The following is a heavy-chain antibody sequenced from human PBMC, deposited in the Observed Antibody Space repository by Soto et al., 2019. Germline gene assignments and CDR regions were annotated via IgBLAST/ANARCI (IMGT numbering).Heavy chain of an antibody. V-gene: IGHV5-51*01. D-gene: IGHD6-6*01. Sequence: PGESLKISCKGSGYIFANDWIAWVRQMPGKGLEWMGIIFPGDSDTRYSPSFQGQVTISADKSINTAYLQWSSLKASDTAVYYCARRVAAHPYFDFWGQGALVTAPQ. J-gene: IGHJ4*02. CDR3: ARRVAAHPYFDF. CDR2: IFPGDSDT. CDR1: GYIFANDW.